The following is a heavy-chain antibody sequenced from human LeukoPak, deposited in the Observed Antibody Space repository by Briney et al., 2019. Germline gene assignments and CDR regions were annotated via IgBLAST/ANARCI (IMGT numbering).Heavy chain of an antibody. CDR2: INPSGDGT. CDR3: ARTCCSETSKFDY. CDR1: GYTFTRDY. V-gene: IGHV1-46*01. Sequence: ASVKLSCKASGYTFTRDYMHWVRQAPGQGLEWMGVINPSGDGTSYAQKFQGRVTMTRNVSTSTVYMELSSLRSEETAMYYCARTCCSETSKFDYWGQGPLVTVSS. J-gene: IGHJ4*02. D-gene: IGHD2-15*01.